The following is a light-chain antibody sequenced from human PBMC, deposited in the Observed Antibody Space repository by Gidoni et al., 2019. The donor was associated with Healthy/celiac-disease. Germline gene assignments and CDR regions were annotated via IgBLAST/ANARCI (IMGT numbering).Light chain of an antibody. CDR3: QQRSNWPPGLT. J-gene: IGKJ4*01. Sequence: EIVLPQSPATLSLSPGERATLSCRASQSVSSYLAWYQQKPGQAPRLLIYDASNRATGIPARFSGSGSGTDFTLTISSLEPEDFVVYYCQQRSNWPPGLTFGGGTKVEIK. CDR1: QSVSSY. V-gene: IGKV3-11*01. CDR2: DAS.